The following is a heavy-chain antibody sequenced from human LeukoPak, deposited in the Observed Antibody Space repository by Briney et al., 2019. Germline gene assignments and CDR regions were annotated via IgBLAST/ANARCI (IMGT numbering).Heavy chain of an antibody. CDR2: ISGSGGST. J-gene: IGHJ6*02. D-gene: IGHD3-3*01. CDR1: GFTFSSYA. Sequence: GGSLRLSCAASGFTFSSYAMSWVRQAPGKGLEWVSAISGSGGSTYYADSVKGRFTISRDNSKNTLYLQMNSLRAEDTAVYYCAKASSGVLDYYYYYYGMDVWGQGTTVTVSS. V-gene: IGHV3-23*01. CDR3: AKASSGVLDYYYYYYGMDV.